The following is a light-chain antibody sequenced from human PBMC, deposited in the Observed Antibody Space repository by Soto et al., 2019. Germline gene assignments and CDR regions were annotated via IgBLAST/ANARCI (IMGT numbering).Light chain of an antibody. CDR2: AAS. J-gene: IGKJ1*01. CDR1: QSISTY. CDR3: QQCYSSPRT. V-gene: IGKV1-39*01. Sequence: DIQMTQSPSTLSASVGDRVTITCRASQSISTYLNWYQQKLGKAPTLLIYAASSLQSGVPSRFSGGGSGTDVTLTISSLQPEDFATYFCQQCYSSPRTFGQGTKVEIK.